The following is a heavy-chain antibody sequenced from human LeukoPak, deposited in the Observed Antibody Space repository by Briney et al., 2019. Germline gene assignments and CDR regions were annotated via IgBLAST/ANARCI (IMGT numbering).Heavy chain of an antibody. CDR2: IYYSGST. CDR1: GGSISSGGYY. J-gene: IGHJ4*02. CDR3: ARGECSSTSCYRVFDY. V-gene: IGHV4-31*03. Sequence: SETLSLTCTASGGSISSGGYYWSWIRQHPGKGLEWIGYIYYSGSTYYNPSLKSRVTISVDTSKNQFSLKLSSVTAADTAVYYCARGECSSTSCYRVFDYWGQGTLVTVSS. D-gene: IGHD2-2*02.